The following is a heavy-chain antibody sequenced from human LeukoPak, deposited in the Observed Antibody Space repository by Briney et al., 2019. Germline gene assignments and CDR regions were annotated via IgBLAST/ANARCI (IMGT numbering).Heavy chain of an antibody. CDR2: IRGGGSST. CDR1: GFYFSDYY. Sequence: GGSLRLSCAASGFYFSDYYMSWIRQAPGKGLEWVSNIRGGGSSTYYADSVEGRFTISRDNAKNSLYLQMNSLRAEDTAVYYCARVVGDYPLYSFDYWGQGTLVTVSS. CDR3: ARVVGDYPLYSFDY. V-gene: IGHV3-11*01. J-gene: IGHJ4*02. D-gene: IGHD4-17*01.